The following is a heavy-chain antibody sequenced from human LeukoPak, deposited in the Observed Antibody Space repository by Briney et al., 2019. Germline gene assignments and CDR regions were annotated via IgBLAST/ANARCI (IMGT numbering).Heavy chain of an antibody. CDR3: ARGPH. J-gene: IGHJ4*02. Sequence: GGSLRLSCAASGFTFTNYWMGWVRQAPGKGLEWVASIKEGGSEKYYVDSVKGRFTISRDNAKNSVYLQMNSLRTEDTAVYYCARGPHWGQGTLVTVSS. V-gene: IGHV3-7*01. CDR1: GFTFTNYW. CDR2: IKEGGSEK.